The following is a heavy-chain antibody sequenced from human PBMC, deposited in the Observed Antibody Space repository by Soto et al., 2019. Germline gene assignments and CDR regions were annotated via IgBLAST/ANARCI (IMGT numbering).Heavy chain of an antibody. V-gene: IGHV1-69*01. Sequence: QVQLVQSGAEVKQPGSSVKVSYKASGGSFTTYAFSWVRQAPGQGLEWMGGIIPGFGTVEYVQKFVSRFSISADESTTTVSMELSRLTSEDTAVYYCARSEAEMATAKFYHYAVDVWGQGTTVTVSS. CDR2: IIPGFGTV. CDR3: ARSEAEMATAKFYHYAVDV. D-gene: IGHD5-18*01. CDR1: GGSFTTYA. J-gene: IGHJ6*02.